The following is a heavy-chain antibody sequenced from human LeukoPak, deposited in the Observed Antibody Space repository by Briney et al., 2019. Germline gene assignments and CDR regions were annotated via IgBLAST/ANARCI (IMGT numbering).Heavy chain of an antibody. D-gene: IGHD1-14*01. J-gene: IGHJ4*02. CDR3: ARVSTTGHYTYYFDY. CDR1: GGSISSYY. V-gene: IGHV4-59*01. CDR2: IYYSGST. Sequence: SETLSLTCTVSGGSISSYYWSWIRQPPGKGLEWIGYIYYSGSTNYNPSLKSRVTISVDTSKNQFSLKLSSVTAADTAVYYCARVSTTGHYTYYFDYWGQGTPVTVSS.